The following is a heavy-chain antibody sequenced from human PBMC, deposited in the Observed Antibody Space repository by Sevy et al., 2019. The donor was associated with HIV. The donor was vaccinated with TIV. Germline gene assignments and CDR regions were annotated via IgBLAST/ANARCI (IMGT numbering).Heavy chain of an antibody. CDR3: ARSITGTTPYNWLDP. J-gene: IGHJ5*02. Sequence: ASLKVSCKASGYTFTRYGISWVRQAPGQGLEWMGWISAYNGNTNYAQKLQGRVTMTTDTSTSTAYMELRSLRSDDTAVYYCARSITGTTPYNWLDPWGQGTLVTVSS. D-gene: IGHD1-7*01. CDR1: GYTFTRYG. V-gene: IGHV1-18*01. CDR2: ISAYNGNT.